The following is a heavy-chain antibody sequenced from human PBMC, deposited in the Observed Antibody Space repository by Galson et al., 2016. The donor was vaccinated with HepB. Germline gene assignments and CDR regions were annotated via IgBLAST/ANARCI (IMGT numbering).Heavy chain of an antibody. Sequence: SVKVSCKASGYDFSSYAISWVRQAPGQGLEWMGWINTYNGDTHYAQKLQGRVTMTTDTFTRTTYMELRSLRSDDTAVYYCARELKYDILAEYKHWFDPWGRGTLVTVSS. CDR3: ARELKYDILAEYKHWFDP. V-gene: IGHV1-18*01. CDR1: GYDFSSYA. CDR2: INTYNGDT. D-gene: IGHD3-9*01. J-gene: IGHJ5*02.